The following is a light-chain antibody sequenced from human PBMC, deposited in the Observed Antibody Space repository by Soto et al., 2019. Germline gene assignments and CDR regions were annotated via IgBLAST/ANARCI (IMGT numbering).Light chain of an antibody. CDR2: DAS. CDR1: QTISRW. CDR3: HSRA. V-gene: IGKV1-5*01. J-gene: IGKJ5*01. Sequence: DIQLXGTRSTXXSXVXDEXTITCRASQTISRWLAWYQQKPGRAPKLLIYDASTLESGVPSRFSGSGSETEFTLTISRLQPDDFATYFCHSRAFGQGTRLEIK.